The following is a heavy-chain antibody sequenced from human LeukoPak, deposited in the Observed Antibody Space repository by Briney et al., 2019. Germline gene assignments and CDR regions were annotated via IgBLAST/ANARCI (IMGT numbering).Heavy chain of an antibody. V-gene: IGHV4-61*01. CDR1: GGSVSSDSDF. J-gene: IGHJ4*03. Sequence: LETLSVTSTVSGGSVSSDSDFWTWIRQPPGKGLEWIGYIYYSGSTNYNPSLKSRVTISLDTSKSQISLKLSSVTAADTAVYYCARSQSRLPDYWGDGALWTVSS. CDR2: IYYSGST. CDR3: ARSQSRLPDY.